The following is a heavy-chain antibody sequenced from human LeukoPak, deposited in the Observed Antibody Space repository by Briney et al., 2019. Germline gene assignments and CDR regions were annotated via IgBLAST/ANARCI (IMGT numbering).Heavy chain of an antibody. J-gene: IGHJ4*02. CDR2: IYYSGTT. Sequence: SETLPLTCTVSGGSISSGDYYWSWIRQPPGKGLEWIGYIYYSGTTYYNPSLKSRLTISVDTSKNQFSLKLNSVTAADTAVYYCASGSVTTLLFDFWGQGTLVTVSS. CDR3: ASGSVTTLLFDF. CDR1: GGSISSGDYY. D-gene: IGHD3-10*01. V-gene: IGHV4-30-4*01.